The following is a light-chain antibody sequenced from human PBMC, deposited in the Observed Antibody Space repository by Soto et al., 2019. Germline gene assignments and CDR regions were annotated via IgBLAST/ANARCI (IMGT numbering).Light chain of an antibody. CDR3: QQSYSSPLYT. Sequence: DIQMTQSPSSLSASVGDRVTITCRPSQTISTYLNWYQQKPGKGPKLLIYGASSLQSGVPSRFSGSGSGTDFTLTISSLQPEDFATYFCQQSYSSPLYTFGQGTKLEI. V-gene: IGKV1-39*01. J-gene: IGKJ2*01. CDR1: QTISTY. CDR2: GAS.